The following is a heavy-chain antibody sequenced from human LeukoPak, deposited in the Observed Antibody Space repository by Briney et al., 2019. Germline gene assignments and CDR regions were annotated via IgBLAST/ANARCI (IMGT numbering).Heavy chain of an antibody. V-gene: IGHV3-48*03. J-gene: IGHJ6*04. CDR2: TSRGGSSI. D-gene: IGHD4-17*01. Sequence: GGSLRLSCAASGFTFSSYAMNWVRQAPGKGLEWVSYTSRGGSSIYYADSVKGRFTISRDNAKNSLYLQMNSLRAEDTAVYYCARVYGDYNYYGMDVWGKGTTVTVSS. CDR3: ARVYGDYNYYGMDV. CDR1: GFTFSSYA.